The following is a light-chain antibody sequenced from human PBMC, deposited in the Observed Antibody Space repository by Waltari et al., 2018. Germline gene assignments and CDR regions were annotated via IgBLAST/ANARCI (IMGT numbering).Light chain of an antibody. CDR2: RAS. Sequence: DIQMTQSPSSLSASVGVTVTITCRASQSIDSWLAWYQQKPGKVPNLLIYRASSLQSGVPSRFSGSGSGTDFTLTIRSLQPEDFAIYYCLQYSVSPWTFGQRTKVEIK. CDR3: LQYSVSPWT. CDR1: QSIDSW. J-gene: IGKJ1*01. V-gene: IGKV1D-16*01.